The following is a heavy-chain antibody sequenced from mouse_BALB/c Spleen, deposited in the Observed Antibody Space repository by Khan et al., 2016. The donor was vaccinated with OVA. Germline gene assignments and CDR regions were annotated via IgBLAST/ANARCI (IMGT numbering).Heavy chain of an antibody. D-gene: IGHD3-2*01. CDR2: INPGSGGT. CDR3: SRRDNAMDY. V-gene: IGHV1-54*01. Sequence: QVQLQQSGAELVRPGTSVKVSCKASGYAFTNYLIAWVKQRPGQGLEWIGVINPGSGGTNYNEKFKGKAKLTADKSSSTAYMQLSSLTSDDSAVYFCSRRDNAMDYWGQGTSVTVSS. CDR1: GYAFTNYL. J-gene: IGHJ4*01.